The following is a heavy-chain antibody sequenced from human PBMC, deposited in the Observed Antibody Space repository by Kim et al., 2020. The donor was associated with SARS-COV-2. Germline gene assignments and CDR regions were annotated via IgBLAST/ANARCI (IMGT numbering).Heavy chain of an antibody. V-gene: IGHV1-69*13. J-gene: IGHJ5*02. Sequence: SVKVSCKASGGTFSSYAISWVRQAPGQGLEWMGGIIPIFGTANYAQKFQGRVTITADESTSTAYMELSSLRSEDTAVYYCARVGEMATISGLSRFDPWGQGTLVTVSS. D-gene: IGHD5-12*01. CDR3: ARVGEMATISGLSRFDP. CDR1: GGTFSSYA. CDR2: IIPIFGTA.